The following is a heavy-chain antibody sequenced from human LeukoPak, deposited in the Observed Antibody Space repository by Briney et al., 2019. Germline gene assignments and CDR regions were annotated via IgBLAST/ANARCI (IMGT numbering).Heavy chain of an antibody. V-gene: IGHV3-21*01. J-gene: IGHJ3*02. CDR1: GFTFSSYS. D-gene: IGHD6-19*01. Sequence: GGSLRLSCAASGFTFSSYSMNWVRQAPGKGLEWVSSISDSSSYINYADSVKGRFTISRDNAQNSLFLQLNSLRAEDTAVYYCARDPYSSGWYKDAFDIWGQGTMVTVSS. CDR2: ISDSSSYI. CDR3: ARDPYSSGWYKDAFDI.